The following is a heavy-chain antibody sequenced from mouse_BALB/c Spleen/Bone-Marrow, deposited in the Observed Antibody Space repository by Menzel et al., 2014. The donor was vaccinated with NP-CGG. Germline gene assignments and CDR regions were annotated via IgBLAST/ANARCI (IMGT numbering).Heavy chain of an antibody. J-gene: IGHJ3*01. CDR3: VRQNYDYAWFAY. Sequence: EVQLVEPGGGLVQPQGSLKLSCAASGFTFNTYAMNWVRQAPGKGLEWVARIRSKSNNYATYYADSVKDRFTISRDDSRSMLYLQMNNLKTEDTAMYYCVRQNYDYAWFAYWGQGTLVIVSA. CDR1: GFTFNTYA. CDR2: IRSKSNNYAT. D-gene: IGHD2-4*01. V-gene: IGHV10-1*02.